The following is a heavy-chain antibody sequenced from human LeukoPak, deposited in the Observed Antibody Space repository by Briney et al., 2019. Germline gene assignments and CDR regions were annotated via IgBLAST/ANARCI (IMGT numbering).Heavy chain of an antibody. D-gene: IGHD6-13*01. J-gene: IGHJ5*02. V-gene: IGHV4-30-2*01. CDR2: IYHSGST. CDR3: ARGYSRNWFDP. Sequence: SETLSLTCAVSGGSISSGGYSWSWIRQPPGKGLEWIGYIYHSGSTYYNPSLKSRVTISVDRSKNQFSLKLSSVTAADTAVYYCARGYSRNWFDPWGRGTLVTVSS. CDR1: GGSISSGGYS.